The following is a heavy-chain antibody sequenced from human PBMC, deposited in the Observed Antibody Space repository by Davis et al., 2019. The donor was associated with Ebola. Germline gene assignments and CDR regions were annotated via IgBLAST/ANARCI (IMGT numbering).Heavy chain of an antibody. CDR3: ARYPGMAAAGTGYYYGMDV. D-gene: IGHD6-13*01. CDR1: GGSISSYY. CDR2: IYYSGST. V-gene: IGHV4-59*01. J-gene: IGHJ6*02. Sequence: MPLETLSLTCTVSGGSISSYYWSWIRQPPGKGLEWIGYIYYSGSTNYNPSLKSRVTISADTSKNQLSLKLSSVTAADTAVYYCARYPGMAAAGTGYYYGMDVWGQGTTVTVSS.